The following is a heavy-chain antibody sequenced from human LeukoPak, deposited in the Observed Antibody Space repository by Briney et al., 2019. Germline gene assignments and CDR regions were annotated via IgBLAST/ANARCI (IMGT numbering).Heavy chain of an antibody. D-gene: IGHD6-13*01. CDR3: ARAAAGV. V-gene: IGHV3-9*01. Sequence: GGSLRLSCAASGFTFDDYAMHWVRHVPGKGLEWVSGISWNSGSIGYADSVKGRFTISRDNAKNSLYLQMNSLRVEDTALYYCARAAAGVWGQGTLVTVSS. CDR2: ISWNSGSI. J-gene: IGHJ4*02. CDR1: GFTFDDYA.